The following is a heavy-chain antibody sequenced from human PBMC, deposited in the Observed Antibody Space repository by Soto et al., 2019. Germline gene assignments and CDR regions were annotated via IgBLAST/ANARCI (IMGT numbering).Heavy chain of an antibody. CDR3: ARDVDSGYDSGVDY. V-gene: IGHV1-69*13. Sequence: GASVKVSCKASGGTFSSYAISWVRQAPGQGLEWMGGIIPIFGTANYAQKFQGRVTITADESTSTAYMELSSLRSEDTAVYYCARDVDSGYDSGVDYWGQGTLVTVSS. CDR2: IIPIFGTA. J-gene: IGHJ4*02. D-gene: IGHD5-12*01. CDR1: GGTFSSYA.